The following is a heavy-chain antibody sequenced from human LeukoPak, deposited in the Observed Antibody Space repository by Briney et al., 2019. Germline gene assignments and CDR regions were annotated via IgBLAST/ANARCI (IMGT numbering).Heavy chain of an antibody. V-gene: IGHV3-30*03. CDR3: VGYTCGSTSCYTGGFDY. D-gene: IGHD2-2*02. J-gene: IGHJ4*02. CDR2: ISYDGSNK. Sequence: PGGSLRLSCAASGFTFSSYGMHWVRQAPGKGLEWVAVISYDGSNKYYADSVKGRFTISRDNSKNTLYLQMNSLRAEDTAVYYCVGYTCGSTSCYTGGFDYWGQGTLVTVSS. CDR1: GFTFSSYG.